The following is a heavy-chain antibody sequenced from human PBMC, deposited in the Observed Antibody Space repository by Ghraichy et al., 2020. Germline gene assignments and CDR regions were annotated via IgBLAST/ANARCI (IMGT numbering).Heavy chain of an antibody. CDR3: ARATSRGSGYFY. D-gene: IGHD3-22*01. J-gene: IGHJ4*02. CDR2: IYHSGST. V-gene: IGHV4-38-2*01. CDR1: GYSISSGYY. Sequence: SETLSLTCAVSGYSISSGYYWGWSRQPPGKRLEWIGSIYHSGSTYYNPSLKSRVTISVDTSKNQFSLKLSSVTAAETAVYYCARATSRGSGYFYWGQGTLVTVSS.